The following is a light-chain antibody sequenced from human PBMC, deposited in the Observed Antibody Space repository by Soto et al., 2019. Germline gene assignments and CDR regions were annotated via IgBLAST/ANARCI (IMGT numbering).Light chain of an antibody. V-gene: IGLV2-23*02. CDR2: EVN. J-gene: IGLJ1*01. Sequence: QSALTQPASVSGSPGQSITISCTGTSSGIGNYNLVSWFQQHPGKAPKLFIYEVNRRPSGVSDRLSGSKSANTASLTISGLQAEDEADYYCFSYAGAGTFVFGTGTKVTVL. CDR1: SSGIGNYNL. CDR3: FSYAGAGTFV.